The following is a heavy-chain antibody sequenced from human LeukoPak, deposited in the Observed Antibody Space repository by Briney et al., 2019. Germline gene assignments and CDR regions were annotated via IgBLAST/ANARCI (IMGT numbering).Heavy chain of an antibody. V-gene: IGHV3-23*01. CDR2: ISGSGGST. Sequence: GGTLRLSCGASGFTFSSYGISWVLQAPGKGLEWVSVISGSGGSTYYADSVKGRFTISRDNAKNSLYLRMNSLRAEDTAVYYCAKVSQDGYWGQGTLVTVSS. J-gene: IGHJ4*02. CDR3: AKVSQDGY. CDR1: GFTFSSYG.